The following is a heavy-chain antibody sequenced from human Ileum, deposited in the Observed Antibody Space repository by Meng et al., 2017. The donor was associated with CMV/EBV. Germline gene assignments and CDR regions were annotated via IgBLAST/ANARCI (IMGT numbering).Heavy chain of an antibody. CDR1: GFSFSDYY. Sequence: GESLKISCAASGFSFSDYYMSWIRQAPGRGLEWVSYISSHSSHIYYADSVKGRFTISRDNAKNSLFLQMNSLRAEDTAVYYCARNWGTIDFWGQGTLVTVSS. D-gene: IGHD7-27*01. J-gene: IGHJ4*02. V-gene: IGHV3-11*01. CDR2: ISSHSSHI. CDR3: ARNWGTIDF.